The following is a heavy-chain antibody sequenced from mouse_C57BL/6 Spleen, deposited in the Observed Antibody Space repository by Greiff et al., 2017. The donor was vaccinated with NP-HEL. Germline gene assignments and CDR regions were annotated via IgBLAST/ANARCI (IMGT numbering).Heavy chain of an antibody. J-gene: IGHJ2*01. CDR2: IDPEDGDT. CDR1: GFNITDYY. D-gene: IGHD1-1*01. CDR3: TRGIYYYGSSYIDY. V-gene: IGHV14-1*01. Sequence: EVQRVESGAELVRPGASVKLSCTASGFNITDYYMHWVKQRPEQGLEWIGRIDPEDGDTEYAPKFQGKATMTADTSSNTAYLQLSSLTSEDTAVYYCTRGIYYYGSSYIDYWGQGTTLTVSS.